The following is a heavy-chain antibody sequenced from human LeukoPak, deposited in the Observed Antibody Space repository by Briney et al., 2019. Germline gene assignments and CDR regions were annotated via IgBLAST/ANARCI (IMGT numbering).Heavy chain of an antibody. CDR2: ISGSGAGT. J-gene: IGHJ4*02. CDR3: AKDYYCSSTSCYAYFDY. D-gene: IGHD2-2*01. V-gene: IGHV3-23*01. CDR1: GFTFSSYA. Sequence: GGSLRLSCAASGFTFSSYAKSWVRQAPGKGLEWVSTISGSGAGTYYADSVKGRFTISRDNSKNTLYLQMNSLRAGDTAVYYCAKDYYCSSTSCYAYFDYWGQGTLVTVSS.